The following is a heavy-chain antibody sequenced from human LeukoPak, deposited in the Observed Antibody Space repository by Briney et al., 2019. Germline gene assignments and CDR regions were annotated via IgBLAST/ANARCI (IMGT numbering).Heavy chain of an antibody. CDR1: GFTFSIYG. V-gene: IGHV3-30*18. J-gene: IGHJ4*02. Sequence: GGPLRLPCAPSGFTFSIYGMHWVRQAPGRGLEWVTVISYDGSNKHYADCVKGRFTISRDNSKNTLYLQMNSLRAEDTGVYYGAKDSGVPMVRGVIITYGYFDYWGQGALVTVSS. D-gene: IGHD3-10*01. CDR2: ISYDGSNK. CDR3: AKDSGVPMVRGVIITYGYFDY.